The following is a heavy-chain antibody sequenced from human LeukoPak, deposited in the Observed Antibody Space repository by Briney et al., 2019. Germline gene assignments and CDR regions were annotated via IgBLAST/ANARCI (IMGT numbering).Heavy chain of an antibody. Sequence: SETLSLTCTVSGGSISSYYWSWIRQPPGKGLEWIGYIYYSGSTNYNPSLKSRVTISVDTSKNQFSLKLSSVTAADTAVYYCAREREDSSGYFDYWGQGTLVTVSP. V-gene: IGHV4-59*01. CDR3: AREREDSSGYFDY. CDR1: GGSISSYY. J-gene: IGHJ4*02. D-gene: IGHD3-22*01. CDR2: IYYSGST.